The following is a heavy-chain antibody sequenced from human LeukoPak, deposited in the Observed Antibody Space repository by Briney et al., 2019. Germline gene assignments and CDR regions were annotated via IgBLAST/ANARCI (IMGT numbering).Heavy chain of an antibody. Sequence: SETLSLTCTVSGASISSGGDYWSWLRQHPGTGLEWIGYIYYSGSTYYNPSLKSRVTISVDTSKNQFSLKLSSVTAADTAVYYCATMVRGVNPSPDAFDIWGQGTMVTVSS. J-gene: IGHJ3*02. CDR2: IYYSGST. CDR1: GASISSGGDY. D-gene: IGHD3-10*01. CDR3: ATMVRGVNPSPDAFDI. V-gene: IGHV4-31*03.